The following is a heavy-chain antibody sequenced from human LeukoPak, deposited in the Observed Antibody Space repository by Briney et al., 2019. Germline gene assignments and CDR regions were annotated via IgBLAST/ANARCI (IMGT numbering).Heavy chain of an antibody. Sequence: GGSLRLSCAASGFTSSRYWMHWVRQAPGKGLVRVSRINSDGSSTINADSVKGRFTISRDNAKNTLYLQMNSLRVEDTAVYFCARGGSPPEALGDAFDIWGQGTMVTVSS. D-gene: IGHD1-26*01. J-gene: IGHJ3*02. CDR2: INSDGSST. CDR1: GFTSSRYW. CDR3: ARGGSPPEALGDAFDI. V-gene: IGHV3-74*01.